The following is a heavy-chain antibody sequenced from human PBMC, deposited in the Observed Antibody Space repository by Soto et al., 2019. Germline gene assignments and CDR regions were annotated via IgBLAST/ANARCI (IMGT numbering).Heavy chain of an antibody. V-gene: IGHV3-15*01. D-gene: IGHD3-3*01. J-gene: IGHJ4*02. CDR2: IKSKTDGGTT. CDR3: TTVSGLTIFGVAWDY. CDR1: GFTFSNAW. Sequence: GGSLRLSCAASGFTFSNAWMSWVRQAPGKGLEWVGRIKSKTDGGTTDYAAPVKGRFTISRDDSKNTLYLQMNSLKTEDTAVYYCTTVSGLTIFGVAWDYWGQGTLVTVSS.